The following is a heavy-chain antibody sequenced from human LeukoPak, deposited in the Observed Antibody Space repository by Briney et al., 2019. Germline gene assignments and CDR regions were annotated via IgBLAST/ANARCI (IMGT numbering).Heavy chain of an antibody. V-gene: IGHV4-59*01. J-gene: IGHJ5*02. CDR3: ARDRGGGGGYGWFDP. CDR2: IYYSGST. D-gene: IGHD1-26*01. CDR1: GGSISSYY. Sequence: PSETLSLTCTVSGGSISSYYWSWIRQPPGKGLEWIGYIYYSGSTNYNPSLKSRVTISVDTSKNQFSLKLSSVTAADTAVYYCARDRGGGGGYGWFDPWGQGTLVTVSS.